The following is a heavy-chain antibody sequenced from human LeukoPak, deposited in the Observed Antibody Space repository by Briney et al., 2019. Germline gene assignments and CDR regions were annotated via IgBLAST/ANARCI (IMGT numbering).Heavy chain of an antibody. J-gene: IGHJ4*02. V-gene: IGHV4-34*01. CDR1: GGSFSGYY. CDR3: ARERHSSGWYGGDLDY. CDR2: INHSGST. D-gene: IGHD6-19*01. Sequence: SETLSLTCAVYGGSFSGYYWSWIRQPPGKGLEWIGEINHSGSTNYNPSLKSRVTISVDTSENQFSLKLSSVTAADTAVYYCARERHSSGWYGGDLDYWGQGTLVTVSS.